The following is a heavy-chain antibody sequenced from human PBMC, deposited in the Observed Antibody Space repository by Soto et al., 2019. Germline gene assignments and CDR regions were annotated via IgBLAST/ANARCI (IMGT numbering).Heavy chain of an antibody. CDR1: GGTFSRHA. CDR2: IIPIFGTA. CDR3: ARDLNYYDTGY. J-gene: IGHJ4*02. D-gene: IGHD3-22*01. V-gene: IGHV1-69*01. Sequence: QVQLVQSGAEVRKPGSSVKVSCKASGGTFSRHAISWVRQAPGQGLEWMGGIIPIFGTANHAQKFQGRVTIIADESTSTVYMELSSLRSEDTAVYYCARDLNYYDTGYWGQGTLVTVSS.